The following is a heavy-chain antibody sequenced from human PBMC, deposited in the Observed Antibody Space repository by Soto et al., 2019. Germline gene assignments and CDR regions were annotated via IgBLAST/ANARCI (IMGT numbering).Heavy chain of an antibody. J-gene: IGHJ6*02. V-gene: IGHV3-30*03. CDR3: VSYYYGMDV. Sequence: LRLSCAASGFTFSSYGMHWVRQAPGKGLEWVAVISYDGSNKYYADSVKGRFTISRDNSKNTLYLQMNSLRAEDTAVYYCVSYYYGMDVWGQGTTVTV. CDR1: GFTFSSYG. CDR2: ISYDGSNK.